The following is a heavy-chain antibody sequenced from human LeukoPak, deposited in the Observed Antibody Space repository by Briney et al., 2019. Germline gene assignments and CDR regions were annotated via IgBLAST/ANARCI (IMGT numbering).Heavy chain of an antibody. CDR2: INHSGST. D-gene: IGHD2-2*01. Sequence: PSETPSLTCAVYGGSFSGYYWSWIRQPPGKGLEWVGEINHSGSTNYNPSLKSRVTISVDTSKNQFSLKLSSVTAADTAVYYCALEVVPAAVGWFDPWGQGTLVTVSS. CDR3: ALEVVPAAVGWFDP. J-gene: IGHJ5*02. V-gene: IGHV4-34*01. CDR1: GGSFSGYY.